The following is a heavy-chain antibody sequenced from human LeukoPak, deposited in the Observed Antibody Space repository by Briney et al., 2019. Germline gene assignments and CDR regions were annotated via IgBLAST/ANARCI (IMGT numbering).Heavy chain of an antibody. J-gene: IGHJ4*02. CDR1: GFTFTTYA. CDR3: AKVRGAVAITFLDY. CDR2: ISGRGGTT. V-gene: IGHV3-23*01. D-gene: IGHD3-22*01. Sequence: PGGSLRLSCAASGFTFTTYAMSWVRQAPGKGLEWVSAISGRGGTTYYADSVKGRFTISRDNSKNTVSLRMNSLRAEDTAVYYCAKVRGAVAITFLDYWGQGTLVTVSS.